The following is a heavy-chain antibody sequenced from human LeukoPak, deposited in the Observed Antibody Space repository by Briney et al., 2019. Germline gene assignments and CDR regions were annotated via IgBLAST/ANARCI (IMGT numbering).Heavy chain of an antibody. D-gene: IGHD1-14*01. CDR2: IYYAGST. CDR3: ARAAQNLRTRNQRPGHYHYMAV. CDR1: GGSISSYY. Sequence: SETLSLTCGVSGGSISSYYWAWIRQPPGKGLEWIGDIYYAGSTNYNPSLKSRVTMSVDMSKNQFSLNLTSVTASDTAVYYCARAAQNLRTRNQRPGHYHYMAVWGKGTAVTVSS. V-gene: IGHV4-59*01. J-gene: IGHJ6*03.